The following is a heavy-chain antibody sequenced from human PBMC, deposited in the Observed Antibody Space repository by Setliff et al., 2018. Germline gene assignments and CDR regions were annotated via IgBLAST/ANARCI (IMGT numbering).Heavy chain of an antibody. V-gene: IGHV4-61*02. CDR2: SYITGST. D-gene: IGHD3-3*01. CDR3: RFWSGYYKNDY. Sequence: SETLSLTCTVSGDSISSGSSFWTWIRQPAGQGLEWIGRSYITGSTYYNPSLQSRVTISVDTSKKQLSLKLSTVTAADTAVYYCRFWSGYYKNDYWGQGTLVTVSS. J-gene: IGHJ4*02. CDR1: GDSISSGSSF.